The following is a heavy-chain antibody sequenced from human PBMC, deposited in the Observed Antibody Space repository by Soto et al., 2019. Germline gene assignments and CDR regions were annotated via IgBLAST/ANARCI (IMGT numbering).Heavy chain of an antibody. Sequence: WGSLRLSCADSGVTFGNYSMHWVRQAPGKGLEWVSSIGSRGDTYYADSVKGRLTISREYAKNSLSLQMNSLRAEDTAVYYCAREETAWPLAYGLDVWGQGTTVTVSS. CDR3: AREETAWPLAYGLDV. D-gene: IGHD2-21*02. CDR2: IGSRGDT. V-gene: IGHV3-21*01. CDR1: GVTFGNYS. J-gene: IGHJ6*02.